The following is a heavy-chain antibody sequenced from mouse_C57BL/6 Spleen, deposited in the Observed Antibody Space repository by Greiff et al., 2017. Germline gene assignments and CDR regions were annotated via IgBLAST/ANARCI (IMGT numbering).Heavy chain of an antibody. D-gene: IGHD1-1*01. J-gene: IGHJ3*01. CDR2: INPEDGDT. Sequence: VQLQQSGAELVRPGASVKLSCTASGFNIKDYYMHWVKQRPEQGLEWIGRINPEDGDTEYAPKFQGKATMTADTSSNTAYRQLSSLTSEDTAVYYCTTDYYGSSYWFAYWGQGTLVTVSA. V-gene: IGHV14-1*01. CDR1: GFNIKDYY. CDR3: TTDYYGSSYWFAY.